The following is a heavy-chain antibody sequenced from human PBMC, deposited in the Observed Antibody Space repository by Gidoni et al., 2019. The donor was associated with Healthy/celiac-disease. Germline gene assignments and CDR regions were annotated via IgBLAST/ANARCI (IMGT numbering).Heavy chain of an antibody. V-gene: IGHV1-69*01. CDR1: GGTFSSYA. D-gene: IGHD5-18*01. Sequence: QVQLGQSGAEGKKPGSSVKVSCKASGGTFSSYAISWVRQAPGQGLEWMGGILPIFGTANYAQKFQGSVTITADESTSTAYMELSSLRSEDTAVYYCARGGTWIQPTSPFGFFDYWGQGTLVTVSS. J-gene: IGHJ4*02. CDR3: ARGGTWIQPTSPFGFFDY. CDR2: ILPIFGTA.